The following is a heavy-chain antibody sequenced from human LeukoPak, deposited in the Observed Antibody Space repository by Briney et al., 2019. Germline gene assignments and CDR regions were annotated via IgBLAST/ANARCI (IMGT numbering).Heavy chain of an antibody. V-gene: IGHV3-30*02. J-gene: IGHJ3*02. CDR1: GFTFSSYG. CDR2: IRYDGSNK. CDR3: AKEKLFQQWLVTGPDAFDI. D-gene: IGHD6-19*01. Sequence: PGGSLRLSCAASGFTFSSYGMHWVRQAPGKGLEWVAFIRYDGSNKYYADSVKGRFTISRDNAKNSLYLQMNSLRAEDTALYYCAKEKLFQQWLVTGPDAFDIWGQGTMVTVSS.